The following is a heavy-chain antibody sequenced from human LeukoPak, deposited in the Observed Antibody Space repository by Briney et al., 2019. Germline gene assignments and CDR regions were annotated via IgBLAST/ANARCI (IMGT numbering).Heavy chain of an antibody. CDR3: ARDRTGSGCMDV. D-gene: IGHD3-10*01. CDR1: GGTFSSYA. V-gene: IGHV1-69*13. J-gene: IGHJ6*04. CDR2: IIPIFGTA. Sequence: SVTVSCKASGGTFSSYAISWVRQAPGQGLEWMGGIIPIFGTANYAQKFQGRVTITADESTSTAYMELSSLRSEDTAVYYCARDRTGSGCMDVWGKGTTVTVSS.